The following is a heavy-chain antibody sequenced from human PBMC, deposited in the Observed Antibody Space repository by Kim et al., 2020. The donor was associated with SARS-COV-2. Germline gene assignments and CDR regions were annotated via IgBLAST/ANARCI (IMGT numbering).Heavy chain of an antibody. J-gene: IGHJ4*02. Sequence: GGSLRLSCAASGFTFSRNGMHWVRPAPGKGLEWVAVISNDGNNKYYQDSGKGRFTISRDNSRSTLYLQMNSLRDAETAIYYCAKDVRSEAAALDSWAQGTLVTVS. CDR2: ISNDGNNK. V-gene: IGHV3-30*18. D-gene: IGHD6-13*01. CDR1: GFTFSRNG. CDR3: AKDVRSEAAALDS.